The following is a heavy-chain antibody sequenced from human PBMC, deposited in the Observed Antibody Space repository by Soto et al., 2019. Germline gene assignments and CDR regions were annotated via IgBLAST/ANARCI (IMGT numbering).Heavy chain of an antibody. CDR3: ARGYWYQLPPDDAFDI. J-gene: IGHJ3*02. Sequence: QVQLQESGPGLVKPSQTLSLTCTVSGGSISSGDYYWSWIRQPPGKGLEWIGYIYYSGSTYYNPSLKSRVTISVDTSKNQFSLKLSSVTAADTAVYYCARGYWYQLPPDDAFDIWGQGTMVTVSS. CDR2: IYYSGST. D-gene: IGHD2-2*01. V-gene: IGHV4-30-4*01. CDR1: GGSISSGDYY.